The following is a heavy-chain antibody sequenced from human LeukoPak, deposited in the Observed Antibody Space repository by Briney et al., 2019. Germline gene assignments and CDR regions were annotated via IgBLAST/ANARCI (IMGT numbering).Heavy chain of an antibody. J-gene: IGHJ2*01. CDR1: GGSISSSNW. CDR3: ARGRHSGYGLMSFRYWYFDL. CDR2: IYHSGST. Sequence: AEALSLTCAVSGGSISSSNWWSGVRQPPRKGLEWIGEIYHSGSTNYNPSLQSRVTISLDKSKDELSLKLCSVRAADTAVYYCARGRHSGYGLMSFRYWYFDLWGRGTLVTVSS. V-gene: IGHV4-4*02. D-gene: IGHD5-12*01.